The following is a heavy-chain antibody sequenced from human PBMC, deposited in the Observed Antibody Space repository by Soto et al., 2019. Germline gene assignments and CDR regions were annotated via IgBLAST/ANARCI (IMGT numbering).Heavy chain of an antibody. J-gene: IGHJ4*02. V-gene: IGHV3-23*01. CDR2: IRSSGENT. Sequence: GSLRLSCAASGFTFSSYAMSWVRQAPGKALEWVSVIRSSGENTYYADSVKGRFTISRDDSKNTLFLQMSSLRAEDTALYYCVKGGGAVYRYFXYWGQGTLVTVSS. CDR3: VKGGGAVYRYFXY. D-gene: IGHD3-16*01. CDR1: GFTFSSYA.